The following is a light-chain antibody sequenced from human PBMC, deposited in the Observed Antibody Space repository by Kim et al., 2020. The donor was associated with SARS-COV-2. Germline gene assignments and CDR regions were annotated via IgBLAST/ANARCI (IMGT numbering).Light chain of an antibody. V-gene: IGKV3-20*01. CDR2: GAS. J-gene: IGKJ2*02. CDR3: QQYGSSPRT. Sequence: LSPGERAPLSCRASQSISSSYLTWYQQKPGQAPRLLIYGASSRATGIPDRVSGSGSGTDFTLTISRLEPEDFAVYYCQQYGSSPRTFGQGTKLEI. CDR1: QSISSSY.